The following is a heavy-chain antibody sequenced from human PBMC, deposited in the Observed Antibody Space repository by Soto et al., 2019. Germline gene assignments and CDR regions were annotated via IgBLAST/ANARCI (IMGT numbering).Heavy chain of an antibody. Sequence: SVKVSCKASGGTFSSYAISWVRQAPGQGLEWVGGIIPIFGTANYAQKFQGRVTITADESTSTAYMELSSLRSEDTAVYYCARALEEYYDSSGYFSFAFDIWGQGTMVTVSS. CDR1: GGTFSSYA. V-gene: IGHV1-69*13. D-gene: IGHD3-22*01. CDR2: IIPIFGTA. J-gene: IGHJ3*02. CDR3: ARALEEYYDSSGYFSFAFDI.